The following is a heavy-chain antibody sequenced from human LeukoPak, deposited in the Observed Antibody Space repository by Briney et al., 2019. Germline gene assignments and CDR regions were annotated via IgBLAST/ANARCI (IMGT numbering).Heavy chain of an antibody. D-gene: IGHD3-10*01. V-gene: IGHV1-18*01. J-gene: IGHJ6*03. CDR2: ISAYNGNT. Sequence: ASVKVSCKASGYTFTSYGISWVRQAPGQGLEWMGWISAYNGNTNYAQKLQGRVTMTTDTSTSTAYMELRSLRSDDTAVYYCARGYYYGSGSYYEYYYYMDVWGKGTTVTISS. CDR3: ARGYYYGSGSYYEYYYYMDV. CDR1: GYTFTSYG.